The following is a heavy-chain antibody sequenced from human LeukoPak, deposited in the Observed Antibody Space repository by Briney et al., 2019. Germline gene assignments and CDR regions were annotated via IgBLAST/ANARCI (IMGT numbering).Heavy chain of an antibody. CDR2: IYYSGST. J-gene: IGHJ4*02. D-gene: IGHD6-13*01. V-gene: IGHV4-31*11. CDR3: ARGDRAAEEEEGHYFDY. Sequence: SETLSLTCAVYGGSFSGYYWSWIRQHPGKGLEWIGYIYYSGSTYYNPSLKSRVTISVDTSKNQFSLKLSSVTAADTAVYYCARGDRAAEEEEGHYFDYWGQGTLVTVSS. CDR1: GGSFSGYY.